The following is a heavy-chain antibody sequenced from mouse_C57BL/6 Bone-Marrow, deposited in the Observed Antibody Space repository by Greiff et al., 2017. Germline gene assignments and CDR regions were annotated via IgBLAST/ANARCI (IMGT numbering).Heavy chain of an antibody. CDR2: IHPNSGST. J-gene: IGHJ2*01. CDR3: ARNLIYYGNIRDY. D-gene: IGHD2-1*01. V-gene: IGHV1-64*01. Sequence: QVKLQQPGAELVKPGASVKLSCKASGYTFPSYWMHWVKQRPGQGLEWIGMIHPNSGSTNYNEKFKSKDTLTVDKSSSQAYMQLSSLTAEDSAVYYCARNLIYYGNIRDYWGQGTTLTVSS. CDR1: GYTFPSYW.